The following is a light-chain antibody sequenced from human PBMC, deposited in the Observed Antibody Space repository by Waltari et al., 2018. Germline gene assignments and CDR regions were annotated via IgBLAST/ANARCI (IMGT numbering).Light chain of an antibody. Sequence: EIVLTQSPGTLSLFPGERATLSCRASQSVRSNYLAWYQQEPGQDPRLPVHDASSRATGIPERFSGRWSGTDFCLTISGLEPEDGAVYVCQPYSSAPNTFGQRTRLEIK. CDR3: QPYSSAPNT. V-gene: IGKV3-20*01. J-gene: IGKJ2*01. CDR1: QSVRSNY. CDR2: DAS.